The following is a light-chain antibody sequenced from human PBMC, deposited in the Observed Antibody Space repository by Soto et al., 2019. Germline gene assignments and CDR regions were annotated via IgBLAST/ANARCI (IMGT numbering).Light chain of an antibody. CDR3: QQSVSLFYT. CDR1: QSVSSAY. CDR2: GAS. V-gene: IGKV3-20*01. Sequence: EIVLTQSPGTLSLSPGERATLSCRASQSVSSAYLAWYQQIPGQAPRLLIYGASSRATGIPDRFSGSGSGTDFTLTISGLEPEDFAVYYCQQSVSLFYTFGQGTKLEIK. J-gene: IGKJ2*01.